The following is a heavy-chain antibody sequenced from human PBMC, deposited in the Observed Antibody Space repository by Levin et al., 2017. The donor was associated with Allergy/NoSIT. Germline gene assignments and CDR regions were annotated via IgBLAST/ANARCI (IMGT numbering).Heavy chain of an antibody. J-gene: IGHJ4*02. CDR2: VSGGGDNT. Sequence: PGESLKISCAASGFTFSNYAMSWVRQAPGKGLECVSTVSGGGDNTYYADSVKGRFTISRANSKNTLYLQMNSLRAEDTAVYYCAKDPAYDFWSGSHSYYFDYWGQGTLVTVSS. CDR1: GFTFSNYA. D-gene: IGHD3-3*01. CDR3: AKDPAYDFWSGSHSYYFDY. V-gene: IGHV3-23*01.